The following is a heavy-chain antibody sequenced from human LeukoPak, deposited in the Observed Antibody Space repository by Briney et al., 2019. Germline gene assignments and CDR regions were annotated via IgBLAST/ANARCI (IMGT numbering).Heavy chain of an antibody. Sequence: ASVKVSCKASGYTFTNYGISWVRQPPGQGLEWMGWISAYSGNTKYTQTLQGRVTMTTDTSTSTAYMELRSLRSDDTAVYYCARDFAAAGTWGHWGQGTLIIVSS. CDR3: ARDFAAAGTWGH. CDR1: GYTFTNYG. D-gene: IGHD6-13*01. J-gene: IGHJ4*02. V-gene: IGHV1-18*01. CDR2: ISAYSGNT.